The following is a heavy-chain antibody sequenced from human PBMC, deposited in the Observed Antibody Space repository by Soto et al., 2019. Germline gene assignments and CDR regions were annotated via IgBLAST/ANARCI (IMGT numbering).Heavy chain of an antibody. J-gene: IGHJ4*02. CDR1: GGSISNNNYY. D-gene: IGHD4-4*01. CDR3: ARQRGYSNSVFDH. CDR2: IDSSGRT. Sequence: SETLSLTCTVSGGSISNNNYYWAWIRQPPGKGLEWIGSIDSSGRTYSYPSLKSRVTISVDTSKNQFSLELSSVAAADTAVYYCARQRGYSNSVFDHWGQGTQVTVPS. V-gene: IGHV4-39*01.